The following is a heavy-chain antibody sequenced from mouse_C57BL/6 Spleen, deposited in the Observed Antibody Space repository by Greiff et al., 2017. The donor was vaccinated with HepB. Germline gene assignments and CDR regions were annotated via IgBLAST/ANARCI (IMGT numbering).Heavy chain of an antibody. J-gene: IGHJ3*01. CDR3: ARQGLYYDYDAGFAY. V-gene: IGHV5-12*01. D-gene: IGHD2-4*01. Sequence: EVMLVESGGGLVQPGGSLKLSCAASGFTFSDYYMYWVRQTPEKRLEWVAYISNGGGSTYYPDTVKGRFTISRDNAKNTLYLQMSRLKSEDTAMYYCARQGLYYDYDAGFAYWGQGTLVTVSA. CDR1: GFTFSDYY. CDR2: ISNGGGST.